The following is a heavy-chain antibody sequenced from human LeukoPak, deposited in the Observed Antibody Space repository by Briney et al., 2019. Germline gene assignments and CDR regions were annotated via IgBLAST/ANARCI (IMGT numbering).Heavy chain of an antibody. CDR1: GFTVSSNY. V-gene: IGHV3-53*01. D-gene: IGHD6-19*01. CDR2: IYSGGST. CDR3: ARFTTVAGLDY. J-gene: IGHJ4*02. Sequence: GGSLRLSCAASGFTVSSNYMSWVRQAPGKGLEWVSVIYSGGSTYYADSVKGRFTISRDNSKNTLYLQMNSLRAGDTAVYYCARFTTVAGLDYWGQGTLVTVSS.